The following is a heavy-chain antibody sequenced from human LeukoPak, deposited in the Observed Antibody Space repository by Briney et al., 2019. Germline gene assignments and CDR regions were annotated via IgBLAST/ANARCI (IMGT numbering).Heavy chain of an antibody. D-gene: IGHD1-7*01. CDR1: GFTVSSNY. Sequence: PGGSLRLSCAASGFTVSSNYMSWVRQAPGKGLEWVSVIYSGGSTYYADSVKGRFTISRDNSRNTLYLQMNSLRAEDTAVYYCAGDGAGTDLDGMDVWGQGTMVTVSS. V-gene: IGHV3-53*01. CDR3: AGDGAGTDLDGMDV. J-gene: IGHJ6*02. CDR2: IYSGGST.